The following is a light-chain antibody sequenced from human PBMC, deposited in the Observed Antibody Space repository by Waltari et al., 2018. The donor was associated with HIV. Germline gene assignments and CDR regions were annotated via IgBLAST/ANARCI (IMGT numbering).Light chain of an antibody. Sequence: DIQMTQSPSSLSASVGDRVAVTCRASQDIGSDLALYHQIGTEAPKRLIYSVSSLQNGVPSRFSGVGSGTDFTLTSNGLRPEDSATYFCLQHHHYPLTFGGGT. CDR3: LQHHHYPLT. J-gene: IGKJ4*02. V-gene: IGKV1-17*01. CDR2: SVS. CDR1: QDIGSD.